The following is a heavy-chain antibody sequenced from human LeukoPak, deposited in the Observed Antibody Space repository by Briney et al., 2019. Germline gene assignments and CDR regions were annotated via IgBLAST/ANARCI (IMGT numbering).Heavy chain of an antibody. D-gene: IGHD4-17*01. V-gene: IGHV4-38-2*02. CDR1: GYSISSDYH. CDR2: IHHGGST. CDR3: ARLMTTVTPDGIDY. Sequence: SETLSLTCTVSGYSISSDYHWGWIRQSPGKGLEWIATIHHGGSTYYNPSLKSRVTISVDTSKNQFSLMLSSVTAADTAVYYCARLMTTVTPDGIDYWGQGTLVTVSS. J-gene: IGHJ4*02.